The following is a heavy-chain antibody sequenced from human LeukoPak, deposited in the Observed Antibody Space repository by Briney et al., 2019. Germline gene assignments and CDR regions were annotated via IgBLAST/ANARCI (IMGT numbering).Heavy chain of an antibody. CDR2: ISAYNGNT. V-gene: IGHV1-18*01. Sequence: ASVKVSCKASGYTFTSYGISWVRQAPGQGLEWMGWISAYNGNTNYAQKLQGRVTMTTDTSTSTAYMELRSLRSDDTAVYYCARVYPSGVVPAAMSGWFDPWGQGTLVTVST. CDR3: ARVYPSGVVPAAMSGWFDP. D-gene: IGHD2-2*01. CDR1: GYTFTSYG. J-gene: IGHJ5*02.